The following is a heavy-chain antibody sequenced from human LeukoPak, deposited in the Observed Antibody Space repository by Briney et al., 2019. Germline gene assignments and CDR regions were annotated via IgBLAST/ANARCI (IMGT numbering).Heavy chain of an antibody. CDR2: ISYTGTYI. Sequence: GGSLRLSCAASGFTFSGHAMSWVRQAPGKGLEWVSSISYTGTYIYYADSVKGRFTISRDNAQNSLYLQMNSLRAEDTAIYYCVRDRGTYRPIDYWGQGTLVTVSS. J-gene: IGHJ4*02. CDR1: GFTFSGHA. D-gene: IGHD1-26*01. CDR3: VRDRGTYRPIDY. V-gene: IGHV3-21*04.